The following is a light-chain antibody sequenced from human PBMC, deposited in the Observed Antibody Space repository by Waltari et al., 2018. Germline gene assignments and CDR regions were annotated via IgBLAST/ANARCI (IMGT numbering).Light chain of an antibody. CDR1: QTINTY. J-gene: IGKJ1*01. Sequence: DIQMTQSPSSLSASVGDRVTITCRASQTINTYINWYQQKPGRAPNLLIYAAYILQSGVPSRFSGSGSGKEFTLTISRLQPEDFATYYCQQSYLTPRTFGQGTRVEIK. CDR2: AAY. V-gene: IGKV1-39*01. CDR3: QQSYLTPRT.